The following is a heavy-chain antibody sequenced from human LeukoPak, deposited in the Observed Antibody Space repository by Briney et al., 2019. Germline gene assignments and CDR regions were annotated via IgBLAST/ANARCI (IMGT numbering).Heavy chain of an antibody. V-gene: IGHV3-11*01. Sequence: GGSLRLSCAASGFTFSDYYMSWIRQAPGKGLEWVSYISSSGSTIYYADSVKGRFTISRDNSKNTLYLQMNSLRAEDTAVYYCAKAPVFYGDYEGYFDYWGQGTLVTVSS. CDR1: GFTFSDYY. CDR2: ISSSGSTI. D-gene: IGHD4-17*01. J-gene: IGHJ4*02. CDR3: AKAPVFYGDYEGYFDY.